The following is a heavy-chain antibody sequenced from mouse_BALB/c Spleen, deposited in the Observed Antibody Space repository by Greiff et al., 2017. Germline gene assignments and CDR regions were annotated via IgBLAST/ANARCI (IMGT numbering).Heavy chain of an antibody. CDR1: GYTFTNYW. V-gene: IGHV1-63*02. CDR2: IYPGGGYT. CDR3: ALGTVVAPPDY. J-gene: IGHJ2*01. D-gene: IGHD1-1*01. Sequence: QVQLQQSGAELVRPGTSVKISCKASGYTFTNYWLGWVKQRPGHGLEWIGDIYPGGGYTNYNEKFKGKATLTADTSSSTAYMQLSSLTSEDSAVYFCALGTVVAPPDYWGQGTTLTVSS.